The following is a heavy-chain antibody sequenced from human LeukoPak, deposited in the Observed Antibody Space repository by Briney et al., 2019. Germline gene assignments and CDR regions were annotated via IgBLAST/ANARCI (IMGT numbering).Heavy chain of an antibody. Sequence: ASVKVSCKASGYTFTSYAMHWVRQATGQGLEWMGWMNPNSGNTGYAQKFQGRVTITRNTSISTAYMELSRLRSDDTAVYYCARSVGKGPTQDYWGQGTLVTVSS. CDR3: ARSVGKGPTQDY. CDR2: MNPNSGNT. CDR1: GYTFTSYA. V-gene: IGHV1-8*03. D-gene: IGHD4-23*01. J-gene: IGHJ4*02.